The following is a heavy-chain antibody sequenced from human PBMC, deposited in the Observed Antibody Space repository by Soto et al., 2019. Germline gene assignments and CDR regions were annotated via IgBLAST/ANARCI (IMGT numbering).Heavy chain of an antibody. D-gene: IGHD4-4*01. CDR2: IYTGGST. CDR3: ASPLHPWSYAFDI. J-gene: IGHJ3*02. V-gene: IGHV3-66*01. Sequence: EVQLVESGGGLVQPGGSLRLSCAASGFTVSSNYMSWVRQAPGKGLEWVSVIYTGGSTYYADAVKGRFTISRDNSKKTLYLQRNSLRAEETAVYYCASPLHPWSYAFDIWGQGTMVTVS. CDR1: GFTVSSNY.